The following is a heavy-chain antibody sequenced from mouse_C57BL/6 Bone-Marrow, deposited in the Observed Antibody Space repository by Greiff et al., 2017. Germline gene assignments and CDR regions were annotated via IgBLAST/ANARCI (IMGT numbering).Heavy chain of an antibody. CDR1: GFSLTSYA. Sequence: QVQLQQSGPGLVAPSQSLSITCTVSGFSLTSYAISWVRQPPGKGLAWLGVIWTGGGTNYNSALKSRLSISKDNSKSQVFLKMNSLQTDDTARYYCARKAPGYDHAMDYWGQGTSVTVSS. CDR3: ARKAPGYDHAMDY. CDR2: IWTGGGT. V-gene: IGHV2-9-1*01. J-gene: IGHJ4*01. D-gene: IGHD2-2*01.